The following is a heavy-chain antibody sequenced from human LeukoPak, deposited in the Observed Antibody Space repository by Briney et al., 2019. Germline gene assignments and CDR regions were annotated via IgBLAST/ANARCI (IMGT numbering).Heavy chain of an antibody. Sequence: GGSLRLSCAASGFIFNNHEMSWVRQAPGKGLEWVSVIYSGGSTYYADSVKGRFTISRDNSKNTLYLQMNSLRAGDTAVYYCARDRGGWYYFDYWGQGTLVTVSS. CDR2: IYSGGST. V-gene: IGHV3-53*01. J-gene: IGHJ4*02. CDR1: GFIFNNHE. D-gene: IGHD6-19*01. CDR3: ARDRGGWYYFDY.